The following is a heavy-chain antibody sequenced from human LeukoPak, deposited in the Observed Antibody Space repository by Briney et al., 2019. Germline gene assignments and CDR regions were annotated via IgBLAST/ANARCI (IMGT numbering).Heavy chain of an antibody. CDR1: GFTFSDAW. CDR3: TTDRDALRY. V-gene: IGHV3-15*07. D-gene: IGHD2-21*02. Sequence: GGSLRLSCAASGFTFSDAWMNWVRQAPGKGLEWVGRIKSKTYGGTADYAAPVKGRFTISRDDSKNTLYLQMNSLKTEDTAVFYCTTDRDALRYWGQGTLVTVSS. CDR2: IKSKTYGGTA. J-gene: IGHJ4*02.